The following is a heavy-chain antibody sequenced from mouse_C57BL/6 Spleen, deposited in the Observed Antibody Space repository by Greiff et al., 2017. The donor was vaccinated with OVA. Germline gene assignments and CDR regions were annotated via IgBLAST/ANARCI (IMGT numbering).Heavy chain of an antibody. CDR1: GYAFTNYL. V-gene: IGHV1-54*01. CDR2: INPGRGGT. CDR3: ARAYYDYDAWFAY. Sequence: VKLQESGAELVRPGTSVKVSCKASGYAFTNYLIEWVKQRPGQGLAWIGVINPGRGGTNYNEKFKGKATLTADKSSSTAYMQLSSLTSEDSAVYFCARAYYDYDAWFAYWGQGTLVTVSA. D-gene: IGHD2-4*01. J-gene: IGHJ3*01.